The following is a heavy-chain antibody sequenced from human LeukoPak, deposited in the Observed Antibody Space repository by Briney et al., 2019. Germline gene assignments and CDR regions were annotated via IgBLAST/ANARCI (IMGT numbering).Heavy chain of an antibody. CDR2: IYYSGST. D-gene: IGHD3-3*01. Sequence: SETLSLTCTVSGGSISSYYWSWIRQPPGKGLEWIGYIYYSGSTNYNPSLKSRVTISVDTSKNQFSLKLSSVTAADTAVYYCASANYDFWSGYYTGPFDYWGQGTLVTASS. J-gene: IGHJ4*02. V-gene: IGHV4-59*01. CDR1: GGSISSYY. CDR3: ASANYDFWSGYYTGPFDY.